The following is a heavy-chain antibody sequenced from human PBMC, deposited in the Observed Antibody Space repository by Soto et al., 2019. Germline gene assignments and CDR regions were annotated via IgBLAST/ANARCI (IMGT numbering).Heavy chain of an antibody. CDR2: FDPEDGET. CDR3: ATVLNKEQWLARLLNWFDP. CDR1: GYTLTELS. D-gene: IGHD6-19*01. Sequence: QVQLVQSGAEVKKPGASVKVSCKVSGYTLTELSMHWVRQAPGKGLEWMGGFDPEDGETIYAQKFQGRVTMTEDTSTDTAYMELSSLRYEDTAVYCCATVLNKEQWLARLLNWFDPGCQGTLVTVSS. J-gene: IGHJ5*02. V-gene: IGHV1-24*01.